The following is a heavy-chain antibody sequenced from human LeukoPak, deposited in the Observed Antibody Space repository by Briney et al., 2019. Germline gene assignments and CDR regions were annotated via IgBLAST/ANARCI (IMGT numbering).Heavy chain of an antibody. V-gene: IGHV3-48*02. CDR1: GFTFSSYS. J-gene: IGHJ6*03. Sequence: GGSLRLSCAASGFTFSSYSMNWVRQAPGKGLEWVSYISSSSSTIYYADSAKGRFTISRDNAKNSLYLQMNSLRDEDTAVYYCARGPPSITIFGVVTSRGNYYYMDVWGKGTTVTVSS. D-gene: IGHD3-3*01. CDR2: ISSSSSTI. CDR3: ARGPPSITIFGVVTSRGNYYYMDV.